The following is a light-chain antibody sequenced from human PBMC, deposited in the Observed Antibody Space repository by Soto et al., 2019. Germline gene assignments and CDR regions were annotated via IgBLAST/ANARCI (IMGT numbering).Light chain of an antibody. CDR3: SSYTISSTGSV. V-gene: IGLV2-14*01. Sequence: QSVLTQPASVSGSPGQSITISCTGTSSDVGGYNYVSWYQQHPGKAPKLMIYDVSNRPSGVSNRFSGSKSGNTASLTISGLQAEDEADYYCSSYTISSTGSVFGTVTEVTIL. CDR1: SSDVGGYNY. CDR2: DVS. J-gene: IGLJ1*01.